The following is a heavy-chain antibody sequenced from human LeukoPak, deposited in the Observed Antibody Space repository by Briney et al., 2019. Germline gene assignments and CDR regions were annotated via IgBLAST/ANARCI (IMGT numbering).Heavy chain of an antibody. Sequence: SVKVSCKASGYTFTGYYMHWVRQAPGQGLEWMGGINPNTGGTNYAQKFQGRVTMTRDTSITTAYMELNSLRSDDTAVYYCTRDQGSSWSDPYDYWGQGTLVTVSS. V-gene: IGHV1-2*02. CDR3: TRDQGSSWSDPYDY. J-gene: IGHJ4*02. CDR2: INPNTGGT. CDR1: GYTFTGYY. D-gene: IGHD6-13*01.